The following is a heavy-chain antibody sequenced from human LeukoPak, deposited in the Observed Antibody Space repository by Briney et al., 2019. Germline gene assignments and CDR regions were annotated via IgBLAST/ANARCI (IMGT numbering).Heavy chain of an antibody. J-gene: IGHJ6*04. V-gene: IGHV3-23*01. Sequence: PGGSLRLSCAASGFTFSSYAMSWVRQAPGKGLEWVSAISGSGGSTYYADSVKGRFTISRDNSKNTLSLQMNSLRVEDTAVYYCAKIVAHKSYGMDVWVKGTTVNVSS. D-gene: IGHD2-21*01. CDR3: AKIVAHKSYGMDV. CDR2: ISGSGGST. CDR1: GFTFSSYA.